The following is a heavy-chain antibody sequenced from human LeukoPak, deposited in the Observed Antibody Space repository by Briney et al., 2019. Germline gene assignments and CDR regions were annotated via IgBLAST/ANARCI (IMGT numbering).Heavy chain of an antibody. CDR3: AKEVASGWYNWFDP. CDR2: ISGRGGST. J-gene: IGHJ5*02. V-gene: IGHV3-23*01. CDR1: GFTFSSYA. Sequence: PGASLRLSCAASGFTFSSYAMSWVRQAPGKGLEWVSAISGRGGSTYYADSVKGRFTISRDNSKNTLYLQMNSLRAEDTAVYYCAKEVASGWYNWFDPWGQGTLVIVSS. D-gene: IGHD6-19*01.